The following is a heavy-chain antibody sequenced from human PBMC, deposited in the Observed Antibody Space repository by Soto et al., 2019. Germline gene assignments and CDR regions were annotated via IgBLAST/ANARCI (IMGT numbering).Heavy chain of an antibody. Sequence: PGGSLRLSCAASGFTFSSYAMSWVRQAPGKGLEWVSAISGSGGSTYYADSVKGRFTISRDNSKNTLYLQMNSLRAEDTAVYYCAKARPYYDSSGYYLPEYFQHWGQGTLVTVSS. D-gene: IGHD3-22*01. V-gene: IGHV3-23*01. CDR3: AKARPYYDSSGYYLPEYFQH. J-gene: IGHJ1*01. CDR1: GFTFSSYA. CDR2: ISGSGGST.